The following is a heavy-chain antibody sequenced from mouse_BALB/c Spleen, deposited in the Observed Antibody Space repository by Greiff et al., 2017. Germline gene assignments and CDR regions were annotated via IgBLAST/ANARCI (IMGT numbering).Heavy chain of an antibody. CDR1: GYTFTDYV. Sequence: QVQLKESGPELVKPWASVKMSCKASGYTFTDYVISWVKQRPGQGLEWIGEIYPGSGSTYYTEKFKGKATLTADKSSNTVYMQLSSLTSEDSAVYFCARGYYENWGQGTLVTVSA. D-gene: IGHD2-4*01. V-gene: IGHV1-77*01. CDR3: ARGYYEN. J-gene: IGHJ3*01. CDR2: IYPGSGST.